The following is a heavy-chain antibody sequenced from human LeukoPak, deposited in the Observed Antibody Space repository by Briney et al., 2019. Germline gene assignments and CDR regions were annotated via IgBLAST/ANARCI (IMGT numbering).Heavy chain of an antibody. Sequence: GASVKVSCKASEYTFTGYYMHWVRQAPGQGLEWMGWIHPNSGGTKYAQKFQGRVTMTRDTSISTVYMELSSLRSDDTAVYYCAGPGRDYYYYYHMDVWGKGTTVTVSS. J-gene: IGHJ6*03. V-gene: IGHV1-2*02. CDR2: IHPNSGGT. CDR1: EYTFTGYY. CDR3: AGPGRDYYYYYHMDV.